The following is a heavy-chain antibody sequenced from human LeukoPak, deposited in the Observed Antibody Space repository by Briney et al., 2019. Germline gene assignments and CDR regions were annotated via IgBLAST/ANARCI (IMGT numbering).Heavy chain of an antibody. D-gene: IGHD3-22*01. Sequence: SETLSLTCAVSGGSISSGGYSWSWIRQPPGKGLEWIGYIYHSGSTYYNPSLKSRVTISVDRSKNQFSLKLSSVTAADTAVYYCARGVGSSGYYLPYFQHWGQGTLVTVSS. CDR2: IYHSGST. V-gene: IGHV4-30-2*01. J-gene: IGHJ1*01. CDR3: ARGVGSSGYYLPYFQH. CDR1: GGSISSGGYS.